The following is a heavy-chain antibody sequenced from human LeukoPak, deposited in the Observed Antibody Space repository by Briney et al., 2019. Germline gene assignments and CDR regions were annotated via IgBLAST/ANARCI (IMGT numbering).Heavy chain of an antibody. J-gene: IGHJ4*02. V-gene: IGHV3-7*01. D-gene: IGHD3-10*01. CDR3: ARDRIRGFGELYDY. CDR1: GFTFSSYA. Sequence: GGSLRLSCAASGFTFSSYAMSWVRQAPGKGLEWVANIKQDGSEKYYVDSVKGRFTISRDNAKNSLYLQMNSLRAEDTAVYYCARDRIRGFGELYDYWGQGTLVTVSS. CDR2: IKQDGSEK.